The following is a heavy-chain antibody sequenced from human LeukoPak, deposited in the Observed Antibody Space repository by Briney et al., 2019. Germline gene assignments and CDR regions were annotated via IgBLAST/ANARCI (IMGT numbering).Heavy chain of an antibody. CDR1: GFTFSSYE. CDR3: ARDTPPYGYYDSSGYYPGAFDI. J-gene: IGHJ3*02. CDR2: ISSSGSTI. D-gene: IGHD3-22*01. V-gene: IGHV3-48*03. Sequence: GGTLRLSCAASGFTFSSYEMNWVRQAPGKGLEWVSHISSSGSTIFYADSVKGRFTISRDNAKNSLYLQMNSLRAEDTAVYYCARDTPPYGYYDSSGYYPGAFDIWGQGTMVTISS.